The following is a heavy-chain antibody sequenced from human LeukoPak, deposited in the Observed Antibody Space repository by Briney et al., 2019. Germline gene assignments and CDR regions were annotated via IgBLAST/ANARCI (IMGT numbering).Heavy chain of an antibody. CDR1: VGTFSSYA. J-gene: IGHJ4*02. CDR2: IIPIFGTA. D-gene: IGHD5-24*01. Sequence: SVKVSCKASVGTFSSYAISWVRQAPGQGLEWMGGIIPIFGTANYAQKFQGRVTITTDESTSTAYMELSSLRSEDTAVYYCASDRSELATTRTFDYWGQGTLVTVSS. V-gene: IGHV1-69*05. CDR3: ASDRSELATTRTFDY.